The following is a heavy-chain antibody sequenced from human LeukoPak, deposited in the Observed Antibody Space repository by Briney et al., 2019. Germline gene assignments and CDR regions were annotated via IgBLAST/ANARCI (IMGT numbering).Heavy chain of an antibody. V-gene: IGHV4-61*02. CDR1: GGSISAGSYY. Sequence: SETLSLTCTASGGSISAGSYYWSWIRQPAGKGLEWIGRIYTSGRTDYNASLKSRVTISVDTSKNHFSLNLTSVTAADTAVYYCARDKGYYGSGIGSKFDYWGQGTLVTVSS. D-gene: IGHD3-10*01. J-gene: IGHJ4*02. CDR3: ARDKGYYGSGIGSKFDY. CDR2: IYTSGRT.